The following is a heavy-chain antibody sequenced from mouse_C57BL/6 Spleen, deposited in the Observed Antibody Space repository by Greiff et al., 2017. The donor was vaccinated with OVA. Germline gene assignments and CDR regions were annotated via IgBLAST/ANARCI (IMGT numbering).Heavy chain of an antibody. CDR2: IDPETGGT. V-gene: IGHV1-15*01. J-gene: IGHJ4*01. CDR1: GYTFTDYE. Sequence: QVQLKQSGAELVRPGASVTLSCKASGYTFTDYEMHWVKQTPVHGLEWIGAIDPETGGTAYNQKFKGKAILTADKSSSTAYMELRSLTSEDSAVYYGTTPLYAMDDWGQGTSVTVSS. CDR3: TTPLYAMDD.